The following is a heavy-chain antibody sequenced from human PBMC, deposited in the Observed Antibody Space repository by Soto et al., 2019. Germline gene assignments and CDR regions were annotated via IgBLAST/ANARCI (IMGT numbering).Heavy chain of an antibody. J-gene: IGHJ4*02. V-gene: IGHV4-61*01. D-gene: IGHD2-2*01. CDR2: IYYSGST. Sequence: ETLSLTCTVSGGSVSSGSYYWSWIRQPPGKGLEWIGYIYYSGSTNYNPSLKSRVTISVDTSKNQFSLKLSSVTAADTAVYYRAREKIKGHCSSTSCYLFDYWGQGTLVTVSS. CDR3: AREKIKGHCSSTSCYLFDY. CDR1: GGSVSSGSYY.